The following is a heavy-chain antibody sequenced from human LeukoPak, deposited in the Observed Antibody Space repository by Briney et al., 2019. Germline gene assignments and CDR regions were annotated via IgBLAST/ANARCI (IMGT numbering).Heavy chain of an antibody. CDR1: GGSFSGYY. Sequence: SETLSLTCAVYGGSFSGYYWSWIRQPPGKGLEWIGEINHSGSTNYNPSLKSRVTISVDTSKNQFSLKLSSVTAADTAVYYCARQRGYSSSWFDYWGQGTLVTVSS. J-gene: IGHJ4*02. CDR2: INHSGST. D-gene: IGHD6-13*01. V-gene: IGHV4-34*01. CDR3: ARQRGYSSSWFDY.